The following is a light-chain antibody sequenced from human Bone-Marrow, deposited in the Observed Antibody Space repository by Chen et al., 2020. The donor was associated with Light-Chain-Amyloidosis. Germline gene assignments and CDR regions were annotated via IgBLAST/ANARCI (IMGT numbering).Light chain of an antibody. CDR2: SND. CDR1: YSNIGSNT. V-gene: IGLV1-44*01. Sequence: QSVLTQPPSASGTPGQKVTIPCSGNYSNIGSNTVSWYQQLPGTSPKLLMYSNDQRPAGVSDRFSGSKSGTSASLATRGLQSEDEADYYCAAWDDNMDGWVFGGGTKLPVL. J-gene: IGLJ3*02. CDR3: AAWDDNMDGWV.